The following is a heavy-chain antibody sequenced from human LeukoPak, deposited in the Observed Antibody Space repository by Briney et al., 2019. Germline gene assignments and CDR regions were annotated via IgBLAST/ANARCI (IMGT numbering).Heavy chain of an antibody. J-gene: IGHJ4*02. V-gene: IGHV1-2*02. CDR2: INPNSGGT. CDR1: GYTFTCYY. D-gene: IGHD5-24*01. CDR3: ARTRDGYNSYSFDY. Sequence: ASVKVSCKASGYTFTCYYMHWERQAPGQGLEWMGWINPNSGGTNYAQKFQGRVTMTRDTSISTAYMELSRLRSDDTAVYYCARTRDGYNSYSFDYWGQGTLVTVS.